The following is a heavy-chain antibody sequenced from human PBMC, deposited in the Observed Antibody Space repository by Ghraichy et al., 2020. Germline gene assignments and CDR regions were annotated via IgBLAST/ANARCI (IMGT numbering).Heavy chain of an antibody. CDR1: GFTFSDYY. CDR3: ARVSSSILLDY. V-gene: IGHV3-11*01. CDR2: IGSSGSPI. Sequence: GGSLRLSCAASGFTFSDYYMSWIRQAPGKGLEWVSYIGSSGSPIYYADSVKGRFTISRDNAKNSLYLQMNSLRAEDTAVYYCARVSSSILLDYWGQGTLVTVSS. J-gene: IGHJ4*02. D-gene: IGHD6-6*01.